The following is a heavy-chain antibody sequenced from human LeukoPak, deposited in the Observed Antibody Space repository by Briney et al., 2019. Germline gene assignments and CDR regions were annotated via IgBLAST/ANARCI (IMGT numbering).Heavy chain of an antibody. CDR1: GGSISSGGYY. CDR3: AREAVAGSIFDY. Sequence: SETLSLTCTVSGGSISSGGYYWSWIRQPPGKGLEWIGYIYHSGSTYYNPSLKSRVTISVDRSKNQFSLKLSSVTAADTAVYYRAREAVAGSIFDYWGQGTLVTVSS. J-gene: IGHJ4*02. D-gene: IGHD6-13*01. CDR2: IYHSGST. V-gene: IGHV4-30-2*01.